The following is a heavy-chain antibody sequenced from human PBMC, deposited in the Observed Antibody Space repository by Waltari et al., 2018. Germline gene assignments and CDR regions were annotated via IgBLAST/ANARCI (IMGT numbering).Heavy chain of an antibody. CDR2: IMTDGREE. J-gene: IGHJ3*02. Sequence: EVQLVESGGGLVQPGGSLSISCAAPVFTFSRYWRSWVRQAPGKGPEWVANIMTDGREEYYVDSVRGRFTISRDNAKNSLYLQMNSLRPEDTAVYYCARDQWFAFDIWGHGTMVTVSS. CDR1: VFTFSRYW. CDR3: ARDQWFAFDI. D-gene: IGHD3-22*01. V-gene: IGHV3-7*01.